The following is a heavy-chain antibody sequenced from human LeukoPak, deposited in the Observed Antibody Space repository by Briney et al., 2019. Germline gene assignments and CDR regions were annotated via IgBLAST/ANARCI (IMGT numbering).Heavy chain of an antibody. D-gene: IGHD1-1*01. CDR1: GFTFSTYV. CDR3: AKGNWRYFDY. CDR2: ISGSGGST. J-gene: IGHJ4*02. Sequence: PGGSLRLSCAASGFTFSTYVMSWVRQAPGKGLEWVSAISGSGGSTYYADSVKVRFTISRDNSKNTLYLQMNSLGADDTAVYYCAKGNWRYFDYWGQGTLVTGSS. V-gene: IGHV3-23*01.